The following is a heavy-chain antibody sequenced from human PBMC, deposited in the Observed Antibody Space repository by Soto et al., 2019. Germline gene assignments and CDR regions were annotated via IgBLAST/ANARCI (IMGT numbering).Heavy chain of an antibody. CDR2: IWYDGSNK. V-gene: IGHV3-33*01. CDR1: GFTFSSYG. J-gene: IGHJ4*02. CDR3: ARESLWFGELPYYFDY. Sequence: GGSLRLSCAASGFTFSSYGMHWVRQAPGKGLEWVAVIWYDGSNKYYADSVKGRFTISRDNSKNTLYLKMNSLRAEDTAVYYCARESLWFGELPYYFDYWGQGTLVTVSS. D-gene: IGHD3-10*01.